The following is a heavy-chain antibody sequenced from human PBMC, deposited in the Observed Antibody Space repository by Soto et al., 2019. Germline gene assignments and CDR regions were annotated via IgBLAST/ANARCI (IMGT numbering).Heavy chain of an antibody. D-gene: IGHD5-12*01. J-gene: IGHJ4*02. Sequence: ASVKVSCKASGGTFSSYAISWVRQAPGQGLEWIGGIIPIFGTANYAQKFQGRVTITADESTSTAYMELSSLRSEDTAVYYCARDRASPGYSGYDYYFDYWGQGTLVTVSS. CDR3: ARDRASPGYSGYDYYFDY. CDR1: GGTFSSYA. CDR2: IIPIFGTA. V-gene: IGHV1-69*13.